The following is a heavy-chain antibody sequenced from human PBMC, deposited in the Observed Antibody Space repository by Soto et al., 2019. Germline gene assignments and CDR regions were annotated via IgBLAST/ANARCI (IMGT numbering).Heavy chain of an antibody. J-gene: IGHJ4*02. D-gene: IGHD3-3*01. Sequence: QVQLVQSGAEVKKPGASVKVSCKASGYTFTSYDINWVRQATGQGLEWMGWMNPNSGNTGYAQKFQGRVTMTRNTSISTAYMELSSLRSEDTAVYYCARRHVLRFLEWSGRGPRFDYWGQGTLVTVSS. CDR2: MNPNSGNT. V-gene: IGHV1-8*01. CDR3: ARRHVLRFLEWSGRGPRFDY. CDR1: GYTFTSYD.